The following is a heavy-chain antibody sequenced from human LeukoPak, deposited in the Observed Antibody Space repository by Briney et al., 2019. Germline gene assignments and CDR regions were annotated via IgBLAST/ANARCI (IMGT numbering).Heavy chain of an antibody. Sequence: HPGGSLRLSCAASRFTFSSYWMSWVRQAPGKGLEWVANIKQDGSEKYYVDSVKGRFTISRDNAKNSLYLQMNSLRAEDTAVYYCTQGSGYYYTFDYWGQGTLVTVSS. D-gene: IGHD3-22*01. CDR3: TQGSGYYYTFDY. CDR1: RFTFSSYW. V-gene: IGHV3-7*01. CDR2: IKQDGSEK. J-gene: IGHJ4*02.